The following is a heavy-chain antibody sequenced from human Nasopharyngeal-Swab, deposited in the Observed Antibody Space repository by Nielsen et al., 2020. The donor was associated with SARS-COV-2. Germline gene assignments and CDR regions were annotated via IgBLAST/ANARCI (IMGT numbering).Heavy chain of an antibody. V-gene: IGHV4-39*07. CDR3: AGGNFDY. J-gene: IGHJ4*02. CDR1: GGSISSSSYY. Sequence: SETLSLTCTVSGGSISSSSYYWGWIRQPPGKGLEWIGSIYYSGSTYYNPSLKSRVTISVDTSKNQFSLKLSSVTDADTAVYYCAGGNFDYWGQGTLVTVSS. CDR2: IYYSGST. D-gene: IGHD4-23*01.